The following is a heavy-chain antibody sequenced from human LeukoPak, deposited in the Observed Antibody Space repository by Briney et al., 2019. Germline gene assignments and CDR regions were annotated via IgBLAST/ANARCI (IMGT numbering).Heavy chain of an antibody. CDR1: GVSVSSGSYY. Sequence: SETLSLTCTVSGVSVSSGSYYWSWIRQPPGKGLEWIGYIYYSRSTNYNPSLKSRVTISVDTPKIQFSLKLSSVTAADTAVYYCARGPIFGPWGQGTLVTVSS. CDR2: IYYSRST. CDR3: ARGPIFGP. J-gene: IGHJ5*02. D-gene: IGHD3-9*01. V-gene: IGHV4-61*01.